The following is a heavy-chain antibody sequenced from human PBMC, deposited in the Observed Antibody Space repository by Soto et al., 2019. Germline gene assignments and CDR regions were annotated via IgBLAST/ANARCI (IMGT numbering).Heavy chain of an antibody. J-gene: IGHJ5*02. V-gene: IGHV4-59*01. Sequence: SETLSLTCTVSSGSISSYYWSWIRQPPGKGLEWIGYIYYSGSTNYNPSLKSRVTISVDTSKNQFSLELSSVTAADTAVYYCARGGTPVTIFGVVVSWFAPWGQGILVTVS. D-gene: IGHD3-3*01. CDR2: IYYSGST. CDR1: SGSISSYY. CDR3: ARGGTPVTIFGVVVSWFAP.